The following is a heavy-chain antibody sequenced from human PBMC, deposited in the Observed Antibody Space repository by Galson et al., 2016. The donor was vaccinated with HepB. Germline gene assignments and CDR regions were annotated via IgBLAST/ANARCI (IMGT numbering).Heavy chain of an antibody. J-gene: IGHJ4*02. CDR3: ARETSNWAQYYFDY. CDR1: GFIFSDYG. Sequence: SLRLSCAASGFIFSDYGMHWVRQAPGKGLEWVAVVWHDGSNINYVDSVKGRFTISRDNFKNTLDLQMNSLRAEDTAVYYCARETSNWAQYYFDYWGLGTLVRVSS. D-gene: IGHD3-16*01. CDR2: VWHDGSNI. V-gene: IGHV3-33*01.